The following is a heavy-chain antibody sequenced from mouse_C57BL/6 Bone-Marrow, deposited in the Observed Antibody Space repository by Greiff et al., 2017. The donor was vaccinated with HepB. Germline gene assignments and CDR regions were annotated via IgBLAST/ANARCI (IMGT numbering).Heavy chain of an antibody. CDR1: GYAFSSSW. V-gene: IGHV1-82*01. D-gene: IGHD1-1*01. J-gene: IGHJ3*01. Sequence: VQLQQSGPELVKPGASVKISCKASGYAFSSSWMNWVKQRPGKGLEWIGRIYPGDGDTNYNGKFKGKATLTADKSSSTAYMQLSSLTSEDSAVYFCAPLYYGSSRFAYWGQGTLVTVSA. CDR3: APLYYGSSRFAY. CDR2: IYPGDGDT.